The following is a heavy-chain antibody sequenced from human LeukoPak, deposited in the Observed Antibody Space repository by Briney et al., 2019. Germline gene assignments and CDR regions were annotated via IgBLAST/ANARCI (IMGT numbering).Heavy chain of an antibody. J-gene: IGHJ4*02. Sequence: ESGPTLVKPTQTLTLTFTFSGFSLSTSGVGVGWIRQPPGMALEWLALIYWDDDKRYSPSLKSRLTITKDTSKNQVVLTMTNMDPVDTATYYCAHSSQVLRYFDWLLVEPTFDYWGQGTLDTVSS. CDR1: GFSLSTSGVG. D-gene: IGHD3-9*01. CDR2: IYWDDDK. V-gene: IGHV2-5*02. CDR3: AHSSQVLRYFDWLLVEPTFDY.